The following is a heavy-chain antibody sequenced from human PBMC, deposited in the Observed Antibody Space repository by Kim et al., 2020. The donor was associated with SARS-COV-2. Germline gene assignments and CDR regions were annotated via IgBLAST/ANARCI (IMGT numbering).Heavy chain of an antibody. CDR1: GYTFNSYW. D-gene: IGHD5-12*01. CDR3: ARGAWGGYTYFDF. CDR2: IYIGDSDS. J-gene: IGHJ4*02. Sequence: GESLKISCKASGYTFNSYWIGWVRQMPGKGLEWMGVIYIGDSDSRYSPSFQGQVTISADKSINTAYLQWSSLKASDTAVYFCARGAWGGYTYFDFWGQGTLVTVSS. V-gene: IGHV5-51*01.